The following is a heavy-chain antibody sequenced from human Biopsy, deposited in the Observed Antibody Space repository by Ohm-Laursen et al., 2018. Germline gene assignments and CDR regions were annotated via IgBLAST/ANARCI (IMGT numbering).Heavy chain of an antibody. CDR2: FRFEDRT. CDR3: ALGGGSYVNFDY. Sequence: GTLSLTCTVSGGSISNYFWTWIRQPPGKGLEWIGYFRFEDRTSYNSSLKSRVTISADTSKNQFSLRLSSVTAADTAVYYCALGGGSYVNFDYWGQGTLITVSS. J-gene: IGHJ4*02. CDR1: GGSISNYF. D-gene: IGHD1-26*01. V-gene: IGHV4-59*01.